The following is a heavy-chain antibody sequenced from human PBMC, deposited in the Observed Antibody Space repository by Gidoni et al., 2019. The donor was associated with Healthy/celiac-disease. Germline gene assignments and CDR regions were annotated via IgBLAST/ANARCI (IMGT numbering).Heavy chain of an antibody. D-gene: IGHD2-2*01. Sequence: QVQLVESGGGVVQPGRSLRLSCAASGFTFSSYAMHWVRQAPGKGLEWVAVISYDGSNKYYADSVKGRFTISRDNSKNTLYLQMNSLRAEDTAVYYCARGDIVVVPAAIGFGPNWGQGTLVTVSS. V-gene: IGHV3-30*01. J-gene: IGHJ4*02. CDR3: ARGDIVVVPAAIGFGPN. CDR2: ISYDGSNK. CDR1: GFTFSSYA.